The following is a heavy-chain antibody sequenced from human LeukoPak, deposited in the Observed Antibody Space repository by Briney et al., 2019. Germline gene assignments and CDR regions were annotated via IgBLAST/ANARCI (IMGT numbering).Heavy chain of an antibody. D-gene: IGHD2-21*02. CDR2: INPSGGST. CDR3: ARDSLDCGGDCYSPEYYFDY. V-gene: IGHV1-46*01. CDR1: GYTFTSYY. J-gene: IGHJ4*02. Sequence: ASVKVSCKASGYTFTSYYMHWVRQAPGQGLEWMGIINPSGGSTSYAQKFQGRVTMTRDMSTSTVYMELSSLRSEDTAVYYCARDSLDCGGDCYSPEYYFDYWGQGTLVTVSS.